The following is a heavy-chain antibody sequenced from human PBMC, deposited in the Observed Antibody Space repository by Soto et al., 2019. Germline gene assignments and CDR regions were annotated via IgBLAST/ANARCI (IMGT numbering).Heavy chain of an antibody. CDR1: GGTFSSYA. CDR3: AREGIAVAEYYFDY. CDR2: IIPIFGTA. V-gene: IGHV1-69*13. Sequence: GASVKVSCKASGGTFSSYAISWVRQAPGQGLEWMGGIIPIFGTANYAQKFQGRVTITAGESTSTAYMELSSLRSEDTAVCYCAREGIAVAEYYFDYWGQGTLVTVSS. D-gene: IGHD6-19*01. J-gene: IGHJ4*02.